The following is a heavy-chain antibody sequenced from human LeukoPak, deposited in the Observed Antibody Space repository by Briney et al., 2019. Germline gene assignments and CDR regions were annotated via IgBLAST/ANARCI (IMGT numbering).Heavy chain of an antibody. D-gene: IGHD6-13*01. CDR2: ISAYNGNT. J-gene: IGHJ6*03. V-gene: IGHV1-18*01. Sequence: ASVKVSCKASGYTFTSYGISWVRQAPGQGLEWMGWISAYNGNTNYAQKLQGRVTMTTDTSTSTAYMELRSLRSEDTAVYYCARMAAYSSSWYSHYYYYMDVWGKGTTVTVSS. CDR3: ARMAAYSSSWYSHYYYYMDV. CDR1: GYTFTSYG.